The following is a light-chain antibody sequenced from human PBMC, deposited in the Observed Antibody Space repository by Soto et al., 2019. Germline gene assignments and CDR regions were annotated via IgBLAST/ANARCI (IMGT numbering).Light chain of an antibody. CDR2: GAS. CDR3: QQYNNWPIT. V-gene: IGKV3-15*01. J-gene: IGKJ5*01. CDR1: QSVSSN. Sequence: EIVMTQSPATLSVSPGERATLHCRAIQSVSSNLGWYQHKPGQAPRLLIYGASTRATGIPARFSGSGSGTDFTLTISGLQSEDFAVYYCQQYNNWPITFGQGTRLEIK.